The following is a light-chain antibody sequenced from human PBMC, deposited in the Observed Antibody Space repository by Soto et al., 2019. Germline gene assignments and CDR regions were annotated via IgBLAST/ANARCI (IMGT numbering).Light chain of an antibody. CDR2: TTN. J-gene: IGLJ1*01. Sequence: QSVLTQPHSASGTPGQRVTISCSGSSSNIGTSSVHWFQQLLGTAPKLLISTTNQRPSGVPERFSGSKSGTSASLAISGLQSEDEADYYCAAWDDSLNGHVFGTGTKVTVL. V-gene: IGLV1-44*01. CDR1: SSNIGTSS. CDR3: AAWDDSLNGHV.